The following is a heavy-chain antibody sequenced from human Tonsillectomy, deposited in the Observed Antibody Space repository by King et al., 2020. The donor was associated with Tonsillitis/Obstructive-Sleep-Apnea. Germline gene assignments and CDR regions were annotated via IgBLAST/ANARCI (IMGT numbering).Heavy chain of an antibody. CDR1: GGSFSTYY. CDR3: ARGMEQDFWSGNYSDAFDI. J-gene: IGHJ3*02. D-gene: IGHD3-3*01. V-gene: IGHV4-34*01. Sequence: VQLQQWGAGLLKPSETLSLSCAVSGGSFSTYYWSWIRQPPEKGLEWIGEINHSGNANYNPSLKSRVTISVDTSKNKISLRLNSVTAADTAVYYCARGMEQDFWSGNYSDAFDIWGQGTMVTVSS. CDR2: INHSGNA.